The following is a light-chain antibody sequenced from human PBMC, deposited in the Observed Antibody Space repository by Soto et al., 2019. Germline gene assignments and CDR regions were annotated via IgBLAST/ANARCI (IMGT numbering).Light chain of an antibody. J-gene: IGLJ2*01. Sequence: QSALTQPPSASGSPGQSVTISCTGTSSDVGGYNYVSWYQQHPGKAPKLMISEVSQRPSGVPDRFSGSKSGNTASLTVSGLQAEDEADYYCSSYAGNHNLVFGGGTKLTVL. CDR3: SSYAGNHNLV. CDR1: SSDVGGYNY. V-gene: IGLV2-8*01. CDR2: EVS.